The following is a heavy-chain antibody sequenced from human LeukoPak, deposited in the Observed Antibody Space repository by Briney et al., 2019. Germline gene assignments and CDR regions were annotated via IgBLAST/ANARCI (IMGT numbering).Heavy chain of an antibody. CDR2: IYYSGST. V-gene: IGHV4-39*01. J-gene: IGHJ3*02. D-gene: IGHD2/OR15-2a*01. CDR1: GGSISSSSYY. CDR3: ARHNNPQDAFDI. Sequence: SETLSLTCTVSGGSISSSSYYWGWIRPPPGKGLEWIGSIYYSGSTYYNPSLKSRVTISVDTSKNQFSLKLSSVTAADTAVYYCARHNNPQDAFDIWGQGTMVTVSS.